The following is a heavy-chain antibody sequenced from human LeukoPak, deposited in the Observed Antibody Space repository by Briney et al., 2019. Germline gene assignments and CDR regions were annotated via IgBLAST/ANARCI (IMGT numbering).Heavy chain of an antibody. CDR1: GGSISSGDYY. D-gene: IGHD2-21*01. CDR3: ARENCGGDCYTDY. V-gene: IGHV4-30-4*08. CDR2: IYYSGST. Sequence: SQTLSLTCTVSGGSISSGDYYWSWIRQPPGKGLEWIGYIYYSGSTYYNPSLKSRVTISVDTFKNQFSLKLSSVTAADTAVYYCARENCGGDCYTDYWGQGTLVTVSS. J-gene: IGHJ4*02.